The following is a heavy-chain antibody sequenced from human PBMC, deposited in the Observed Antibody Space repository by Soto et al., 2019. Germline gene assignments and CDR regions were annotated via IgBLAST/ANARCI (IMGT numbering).Heavy chain of an antibody. CDR2: IYYSGST. CDR3: ASTAHSSGWYSGGFDY. CDR1: GGSISSYY. Sequence: QVQLQESGPGLVKPSETLSLTCTVSGGSISSYYWSWIRQPPGKGLEWIGYIYYSGSTNYNPSLKSRVTISVDTSKNQFALKLSTVTAAHTAVYYCASTAHSSGWYSGGFDYWGQGTLVTVSS. J-gene: IGHJ4*02. D-gene: IGHD6-19*01. V-gene: IGHV4-59*01.